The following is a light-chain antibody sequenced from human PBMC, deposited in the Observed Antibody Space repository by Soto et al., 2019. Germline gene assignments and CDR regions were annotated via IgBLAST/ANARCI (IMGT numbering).Light chain of an antibody. CDR1: SSDIGGYNY. CDR2: EVS. J-gene: IGLJ1*01. Sequence: QSVLTQPASVSGSPGQSITISCTGTSSDIGGYNYVSWYQRHPGKAPKLMIYEVSNRPSGVSNRFSGSKSGNTASLTISGLQAEDEADYYRSSYTSSSPYVFGTGTKVTVL. V-gene: IGLV2-14*01. CDR3: SSYTSSSPYV.